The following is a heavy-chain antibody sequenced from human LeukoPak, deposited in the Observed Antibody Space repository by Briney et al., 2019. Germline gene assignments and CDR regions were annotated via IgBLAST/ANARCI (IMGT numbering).Heavy chain of an antibody. CDR3: AKDGLYYDGSEHVYYFDS. CDR1: GFTFSRSA. V-gene: IGHV3-23*01. D-gene: IGHD3-22*01. CDR2: IFYSGGAT. Sequence: GGSLRLSCAASGFTFSRSAMTWVRQGPGTALEFVASIFYSGGATYYADSVKGRFTISRDNSKNTLYLQMNSLRAEDTALYYCAKDGLYYDGSEHVYYFDSWGQGTLVTVSS. J-gene: IGHJ4*02.